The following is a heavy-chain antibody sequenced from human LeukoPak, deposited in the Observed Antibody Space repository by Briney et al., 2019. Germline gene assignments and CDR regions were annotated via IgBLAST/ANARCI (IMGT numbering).Heavy chain of an antibody. CDR3: AKDPYSGSYYVVRYNWFDP. J-gene: IGHJ5*02. CDR1: GFTFSSYA. D-gene: IGHD1-26*01. V-gene: IGHV3-23*01. Sequence: GGSLRLSCAASGFTFSSYAMSWVRQAPGKGLEWVSAISGSGGSTYYADSVKGRFTISRDNSKNTLYLQMNSLRAEDTAVYYCAKDPYSGSYYVVRYNWFDPWGQGTLVTVSS. CDR2: ISGSGGST.